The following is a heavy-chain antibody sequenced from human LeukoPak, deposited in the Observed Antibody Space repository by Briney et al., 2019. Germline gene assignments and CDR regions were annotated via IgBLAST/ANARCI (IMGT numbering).Heavy chain of an antibody. J-gene: IGHJ4*02. V-gene: IGHV4-34*01. CDR2: INHSGST. CDR1: GGSFSGYY. D-gene: IGHD2-2*01. CDR3: ARGRNGYCSSTSCYRFDY. Sequence: SETLSLTCVVYGGSFSGYYWSWIRQPPGKGLEWIGEINHSGSTNYNPSLKSRVTISVDTSKNQFSLKLSSVTAADTAVYYCARGRNGYCSSTSCYRFDYWGQGTLVTVSS.